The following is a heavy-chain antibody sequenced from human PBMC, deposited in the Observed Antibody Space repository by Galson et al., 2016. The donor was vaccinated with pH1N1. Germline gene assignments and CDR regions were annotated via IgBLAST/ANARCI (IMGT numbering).Heavy chain of an antibody. CDR3: AKTLTHDEIYDAFDI. D-gene: IGHD2/OR15-2a*01. CDR2: ISGSGGRT. Sequence: SLRLSCAASGLTFSSYAMSWVRQAPGKGLERVSAISGSGGRTYYADSVKGRFTISRDNSKNTLYLQMNSLRAEDTAVYYCAKTLTHDEIYDAFDIWGQGTMVTVSS. CDR1: GLTFSSYA. J-gene: IGHJ3*02. V-gene: IGHV3-23*01.